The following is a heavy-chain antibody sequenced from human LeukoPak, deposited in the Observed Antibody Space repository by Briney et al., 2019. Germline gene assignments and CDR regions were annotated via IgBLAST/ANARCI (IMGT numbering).Heavy chain of an antibody. CDR2: IYYSGST. D-gene: IGHD1-1*01. CDR3: ATTTIRLGY. J-gene: IGHJ4*02. CDR1: GGSNSRSSNY. V-gene: IGHV4-39*07. Sequence: SETLSLTCTVSGGSNSRSSNYWGWIRQSPGKGLEWIGSIYYSGSTYYNPSLKSRVTISIDASKNQFSLKLSSVTAADTAVYYCATTTIRLGYWGQGTLVTVSS.